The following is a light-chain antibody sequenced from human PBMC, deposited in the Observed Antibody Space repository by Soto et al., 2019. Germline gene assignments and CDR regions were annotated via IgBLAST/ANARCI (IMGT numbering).Light chain of an antibody. J-gene: IGLJ1*01. CDR3: SSYTSSSPL. V-gene: IGLV2-14*01. CDR2: EVS. CDR1: SSDVGGYNY. Sequence: QSALTQPASVSGSPGQSITISCTGTSSDVGGYNYVSWCQQHPGKAPKLMIYEVSNRPSGVSNRFSGSKSGNTASLTISGLQAEDEADYYCSSYTSSSPLFGTGTKVTVL.